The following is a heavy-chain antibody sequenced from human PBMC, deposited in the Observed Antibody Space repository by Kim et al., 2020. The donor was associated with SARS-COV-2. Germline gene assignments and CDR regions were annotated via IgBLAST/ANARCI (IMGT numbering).Heavy chain of an antibody. CDR3: GREGIPTAGGSYYFDH. D-gene: IGHD6-13*01. Sequence: DSETGRCTISRDNAKNSVYLQMNSLRDEDTAVYYCGREGIPTAGGSYYFDHWGQGTLVTVSS. J-gene: IGHJ4*02. V-gene: IGHV3-21*01.